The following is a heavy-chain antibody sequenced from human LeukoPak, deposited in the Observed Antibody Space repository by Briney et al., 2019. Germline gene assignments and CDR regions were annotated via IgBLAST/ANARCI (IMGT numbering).Heavy chain of an antibody. V-gene: IGHV3-21*01. CDR2: ISGSCGSI. Sequence: GGSLRLSCAASGFTFSSYGMTWVRQAPGKGLEWVSAISGSCGSIYYADSVKGRFTISRDNAKNSLFLQMNSLRAEDTAVYYCATDRQPDNWGQGTLVTVSS. J-gene: IGHJ4*02. CDR3: ATDRQPDN. CDR1: GFTFSSYG. D-gene: IGHD1-14*01.